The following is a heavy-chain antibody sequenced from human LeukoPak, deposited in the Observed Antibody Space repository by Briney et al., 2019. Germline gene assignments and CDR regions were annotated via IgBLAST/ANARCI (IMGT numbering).Heavy chain of an antibody. CDR1: GFTFSSYS. CDR2: ISSSSSTI. J-gene: IGHJ6*03. V-gene: IGHV3-48*01. Sequence: GGSLRLSCGASGFTFSSYSMNWVRQAPGKGLEWVSYISSSSSTIYYADSVKGRFTISRDNAKNSLYLQMNSLRAEDTAVCYCARDVSYCSSTSCYSNYYYYYMDVWGKGTTVTVSS. CDR3: ARDVSYCSSTSCYSNYYYYYMDV. D-gene: IGHD2-2*01.